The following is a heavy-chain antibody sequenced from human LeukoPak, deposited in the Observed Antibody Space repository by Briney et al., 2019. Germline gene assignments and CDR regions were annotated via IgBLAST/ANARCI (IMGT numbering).Heavy chain of an antibody. D-gene: IGHD3-9*01. V-gene: IGHV3-23*01. CDR3: AKAAAGSYDILTGYYTRISDY. Sequence: GGSLRLSCAASGFTFSNYAMSWVRQAPGKGLEWVSAISGSGGSAYYADSVKGRFTISRDNSKNTLYLQMNSLSAEDTAVYYCAKAAAGSYDILTGYYTRISDYWGQGTLVTVSS. CDR2: ISGSGGSA. CDR1: GFTFSNYA. J-gene: IGHJ4*02.